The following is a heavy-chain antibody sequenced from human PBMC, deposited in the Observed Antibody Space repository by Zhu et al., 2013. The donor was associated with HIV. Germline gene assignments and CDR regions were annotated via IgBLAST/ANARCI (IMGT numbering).Heavy chain of an antibody. Sequence: QVQLVQSGAEVKKPGSSVKVSCKASGGTFSSYAISWVRQAPGQGLEWMGGIIPIFGTANYAQKFQGRVTITADKSTSTAYMELSSLRSEDTAVYYCATTYLLGYCSSTSCYGFDYWGPGNPGHRLL. CDR3: ATTYLLGYCSSTSCYGFDY. CDR1: GGTFSSYA. J-gene: IGHJ4*02. D-gene: IGHD2-2*01. CDR2: IIPIFGTA. V-gene: IGHV1-69*06.